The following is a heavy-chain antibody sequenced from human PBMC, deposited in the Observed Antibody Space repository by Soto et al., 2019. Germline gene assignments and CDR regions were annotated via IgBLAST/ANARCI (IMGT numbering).Heavy chain of an antibody. Sequence: PSETLSLTCTVSGGSISSYYWSWIRQPPGKGLEWIGYIYYSGSTNYNPSLKSRVTISVDTSKNQFSLKLSSVTAADTAVYYCARDLLGYCSSTSCYGSYYYYYGMDVWGQGTTVTVSS. V-gene: IGHV4-59*12. CDR2: IYYSGST. CDR3: ARDLLGYCSSTSCYGSYYYYYGMDV. D-gene: IGHD2-2*01. J-gene: IGHJ6*02. CDR1: GGSISSYY.